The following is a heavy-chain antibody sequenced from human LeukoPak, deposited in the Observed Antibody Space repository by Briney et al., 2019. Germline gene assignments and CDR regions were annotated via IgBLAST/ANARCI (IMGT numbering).Heavy chain of an antibody. D-gene: IGHD3-10*01. V-gene: IGHV3-21*01. Sequence: GGSLRLSCAASGFTFSSYSMNWVRQAPGKGLEWVSSISSSSSYIYYADSVKGRFTISRDNAKNSLYLQMNSLRAEDTAVYYCARAGGYGSGKGNWFDPWGQGTLVTVSS. CDR2: ISSSSSYI. CDR3: ARAGGYGSGKGNWFDP. CDR1: GFTFSSYS. J-gene: IGHJ5*02.